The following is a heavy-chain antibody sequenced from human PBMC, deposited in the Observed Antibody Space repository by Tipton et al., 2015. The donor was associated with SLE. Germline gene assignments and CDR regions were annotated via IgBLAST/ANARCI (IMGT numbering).Heavy chain of an antibody. J-gene: IGHJ4*02. V-gene: IGHV1-46*01. CDR2: INPSGGST. D-gene: IGHD3-22*01. Sequence: QLVQSGAEVKKPGASVKVSCKASGYTFTNYYLHWVRQAPGQGLECMGIINPSGGSTSYPQKFQGRITMTRDTSTSTVYMELSDLTSEDTAVYFCARVGDSTGSGDYFFDYWGQGTLVTVSS. CDR1: GYTFTNYY. CDR3: ARVGDSTGSGDYFFDY.